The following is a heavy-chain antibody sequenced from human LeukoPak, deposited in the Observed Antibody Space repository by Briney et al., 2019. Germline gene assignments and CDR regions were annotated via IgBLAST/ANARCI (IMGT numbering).Heavy chain of an antibody. CDR3: AKDYYDSSGYLSYYYMDV. Sequence: PGGSLRLSCAASGFTFSSYSMNWVRQAPGKGLEWVSSISSSSSYIYYADSVKGRFTISRDNAKNSLYLQMNSLRAEDTAVYYCAKDYYDSSGYLSYYYMDVWGKGTTVTVSS. D-gene: IGHD3-22*01. V-gene: IGHV3-21*01. CDR1: GFTFSSYS. CDR2: ISSSSSYI. J-gene: IGHJ6*03.